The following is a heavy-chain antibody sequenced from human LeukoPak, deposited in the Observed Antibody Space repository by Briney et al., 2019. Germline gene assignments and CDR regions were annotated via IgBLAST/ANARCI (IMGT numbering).Heavy chain of an antibody. V-gene: IGHV3-11*04. CDR1: GFTFSDYY. J-gene: IGHJ3*02. CDR2: ISSSGSTI. Sequence: PGGSLRLSCAASGFTFSDYYMSWIRQAPGKGLEWVSYISSSGSTIYYADSVKGRFTISRDNAKNSLYLQMNSLRAEDTAVYYCASLRFLEWLISAAFDIWGQGTMVTVSS. CDR3: ASLRFLEWLISAAFDI. D-gene: IGHD3-3*01.